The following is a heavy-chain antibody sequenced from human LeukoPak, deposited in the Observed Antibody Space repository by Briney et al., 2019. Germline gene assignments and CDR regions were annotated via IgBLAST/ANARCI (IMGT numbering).Heavy chain of an antibody. Sequence: ASVKVSCKGSGYTFINFAINWGRQAPGQRPEWMGWINAGNGNTKYSQKFQGRVTITRDTSASTAYMELSSLTSEDTAVYYCARGPRAAADDYWGQGTLVTVSS. J-gene: IGHJ4*02. CDR1: GYTFINFA. D-gene: IGHD6-13*01. CDR3: ARGPRAAADDY. CDR2: INAGNGNT. V-gene: IGHV1-3*01.